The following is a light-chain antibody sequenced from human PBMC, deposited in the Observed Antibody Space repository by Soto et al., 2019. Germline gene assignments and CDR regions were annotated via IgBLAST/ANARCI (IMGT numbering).Light chain of an antibody. CDR1: QSISSN. CDR3: HQYKNWLTWT. V-gene: IGKV3-15*01. J-gene: IGKJ1*01. Sequence: IVMTLSQATPSVSPGERATLSCRSSQSISSNLSSYHQKPGQAPSLLIYGASTRATGIPARFSGSGSCTEFTLTIISLLSEEFSVYYCHQYKNWLTWTFGQGTKVDIK. CDR2: GAS.